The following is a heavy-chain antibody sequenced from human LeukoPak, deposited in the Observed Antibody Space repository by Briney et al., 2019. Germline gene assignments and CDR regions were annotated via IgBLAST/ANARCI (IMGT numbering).Heavy chain of an antibody. J-gene: IGHJ4*02. CDR2: IYPGDSDT. D-gene: IGHD3-10*01. V-gene: IGHV5-51*01. CDR3: ARHMGGYYYGSGSYLVDY. Sequence: GESLKISCKGSGYSFTSYWIGWVRQMPGKGLEWMGIIYPGDSDTRYSPSFQGQVTISADKSISTAYLQWSSLKASDTAMYYCARHMGGYYYGSGSYLVDYWGQGTLVTVSS. CDR1: GYSFTSYW.